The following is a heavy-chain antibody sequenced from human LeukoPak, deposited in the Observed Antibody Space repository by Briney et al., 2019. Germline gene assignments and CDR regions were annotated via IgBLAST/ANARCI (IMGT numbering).Heavy chain of an antibody. D-gene: IGHD5-12*01. CDR1: GYTFTSYY. CDR2: INPSGGST. V-gene: IGHV1-46*01. Sequence: GASVKVSCKASGYTFTSYYMHWVRQAPGQGLEWMGIINPSGGSTSYAQKFQGRVTMTRDTSTSTVYMELSSLRSEDTAVYYCARDLVATISTRGLDYWGQGTLATVSS. J-gene: IGHJ4*02. CDR3: ARDLVATISTRGLDY.